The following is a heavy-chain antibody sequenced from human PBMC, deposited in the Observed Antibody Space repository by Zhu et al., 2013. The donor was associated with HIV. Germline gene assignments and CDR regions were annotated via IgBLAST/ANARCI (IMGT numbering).Heavy chain of an antibody. J-gene: IGHJ4*02. CDR2: IIPIFGTA. CDR3: ARDFPYSYYYDSSGYYPXLDY. Sequence: QVQLVQSGAEVKKPGSSVKVSCKASGGTFSSYAISWVRQAPGQGLEWMGGIIPIFGTANYAQKFQGRVTITADESTSTAYMELSSLRSEDTAVYYCARDFPYSYYYDSSGYYPXLDYWGQGTLVTVSS. D-gene: IGHD3-22*01. V-gene: IGHV1-69*01. CDR1: GGTFSSYA.